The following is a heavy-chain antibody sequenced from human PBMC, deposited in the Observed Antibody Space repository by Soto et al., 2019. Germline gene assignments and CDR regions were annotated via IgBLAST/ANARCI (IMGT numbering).Heavy chain of an antibody. V-gene: IGHV3-30*02. CDR3: VKALSARYNSAKAFDV. J-gene: IGHJ3*01. CDR2: MRSEGGNK. CDR1: GFTFSSYS. D-gene: IGHD2-2*02. Sequence: GGSLRLSCAASGFTFSSYSMHWVRQAPGKGLEWVAVMRSEGGNKYYPDSMSGRFTIYRDNSENTLYLQISSLRAEDTAFYYCVKALSARYNSAKAFDVWGQGTMVTVSS.